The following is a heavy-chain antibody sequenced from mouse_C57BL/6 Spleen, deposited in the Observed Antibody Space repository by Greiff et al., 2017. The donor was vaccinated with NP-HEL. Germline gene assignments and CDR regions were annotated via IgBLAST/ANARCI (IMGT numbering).Heavy chain of an antibody. J-gene: IGHJ4*01. CDR2: IYPRSGNT. Sequence: QVHVKQSGAELARPGASVKLSCKASGYTFTSYGISWVKQRTGQGLEWIGEIYPRSGNTYYNEKFKGKATLTADKSSSTAYMELRSLTSEDSAVYFCAREEFITTVVASYYYAMDYWGQGTSVTVSS. D-gene: IGHD1-1*01. CDR1: GYTFTSYG. CDR3: AREEFITTVVASYYYAMDY. V-gene: IGHV1-81*01.